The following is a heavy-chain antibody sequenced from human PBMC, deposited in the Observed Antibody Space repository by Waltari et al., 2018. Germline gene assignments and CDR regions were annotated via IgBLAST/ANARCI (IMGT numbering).Heavy chain of an antibody. V-gene: IGHV4-38-2*01. CDR2: IYHSGST. J-gene: IGHJ4*01. CDR1: GFSTSRGYQ. D-gene: IGHD3-3*01. CDR3: ARMFYDFWTGYSDY. Sequence: QVQLQESGPGLVKPSETLSLTCAVPGFSTSRGYQWGWIRQPPGKGLEWIGSIYHSGSTYFNPSLKSRVTISVDTSKNKVSLRLSSVTAADTAVYYCARMFYDFWTGYSDYWGHGTLVTVSS.